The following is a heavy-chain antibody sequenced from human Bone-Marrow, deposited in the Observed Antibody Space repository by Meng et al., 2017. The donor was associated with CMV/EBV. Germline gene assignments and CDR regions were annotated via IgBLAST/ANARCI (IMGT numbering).Heavy chain of an antibody. J-gene: IGHJ4*02. CDR2: ISGSGGST. D-gene: IGHD5-18*01. CDR1: GFTFSSYA. V-gene: IGHV3-23*01. CDR3: ARVYSYGDYYYDY. Sequence: GESLKISCAASGFTFSSYAMSWVRQAPGKGLEWVSAISGSGGSTYYADSVKGRFTISRDNSKISLYLQMNSLRAEDTAVYYCARVYSYGDYYYDYWGQGTLVAVSS.